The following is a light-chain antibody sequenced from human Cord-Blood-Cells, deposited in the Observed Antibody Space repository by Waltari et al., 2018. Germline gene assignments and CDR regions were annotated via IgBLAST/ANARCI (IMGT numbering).Light chain of an antibody. CDR1: HSISNW. Sequence: DIQMTQSPSTLFASVGDRVHITCRASHSISNWLAWYQQKLGKAPKLLIYKVSSLESRVPSRFSGSGSGTEFTLTISSLQPDDFATYYCQQYNSPMYTFGQGTKLEIK. V-gene: IGKV1-5*03. CDR2: KVS. J-gene: IGKJ2*01. CDR3: QQYNSPMYT.